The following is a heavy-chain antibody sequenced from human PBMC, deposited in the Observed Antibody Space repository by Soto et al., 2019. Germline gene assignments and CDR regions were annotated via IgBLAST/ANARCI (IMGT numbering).Heavy chain of an antibody. J-gene: IGHJ4*01. CDR2: IIPIFGTA. D-gene: IGHD3-10*01. V-gene: IGHV1-69*01. CDR3: ARGNYYYGSGSYSALGY. CDR1: GGTFSSYA. Sequence: QVQLVQSGAEVKKPGSSVKVSCKASGGTFSSYAISWVRQAPGQGLEWMGGIIPIFGTANYAQKFQGRVTITADESTSTAYMELSSLRSEDTAVYYCARGNYYYGSGSYSALGYWGHGTLVTVST.